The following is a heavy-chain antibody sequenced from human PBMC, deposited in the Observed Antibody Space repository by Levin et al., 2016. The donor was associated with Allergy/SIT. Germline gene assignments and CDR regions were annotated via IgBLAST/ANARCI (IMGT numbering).Heavy chain of an antibody. CDR3: ARGALLAVAFTWYYFDY. J-gene: IGHJ4*02. Sequence: SETLSLTCAVYGGSFSGYYWSWIRQPPGKGLEWIGEINHSGSTNYNPSLKSRVTISVDTSKNQFSLKLSSVTAADTAVYYCARGALLAVAFTWYYFDYWGQGTLVTVSS. D-gene: IGHD6-19*01. CDR1: GGSFSGYY. V-gene: IGHV4-34*01. CDR2: INHSGST.